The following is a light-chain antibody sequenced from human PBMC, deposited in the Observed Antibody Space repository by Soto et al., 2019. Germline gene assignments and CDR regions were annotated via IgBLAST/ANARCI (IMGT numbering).Light chain of an antibody. J-gene: IGKJ1*01. CDR2: GAS. V-gene: IGKV3-15*01. Sequence: EIVMTQSPATPSVFPGEKATLSCRASKSVSSNLAWYQQKPGQAPRLLIYGASTRATGIPARFSGSGSGTEFTLTISSLQSEDFAVYYCQHGTFGQGTKV. CDR1: KSVSSN. CDR3: QHGT.